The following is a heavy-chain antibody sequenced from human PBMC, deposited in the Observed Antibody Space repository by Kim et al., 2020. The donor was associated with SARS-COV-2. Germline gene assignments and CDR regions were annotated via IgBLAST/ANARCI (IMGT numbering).Heavy chain of an antibody. V-gene: IGHV1-69*01. J-gene: IGHJ4*02. CDR3: ARGPHY. CDR2: PIFGTA. Sequence: PIFGTANYAQKFQGRVTITADESTSTAYMELSSLRSEDTAVYYCARGPHYWGQGTLVTVSS.